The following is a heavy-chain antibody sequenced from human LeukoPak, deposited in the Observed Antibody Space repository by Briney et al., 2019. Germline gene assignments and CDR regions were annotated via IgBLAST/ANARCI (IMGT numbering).Heavy chain of an antibody. CDR1: AYSFTRYG. Sequence: ASVKVSCKASAYSFTRYGVSWVRHAPGQGLEWMGWISGSTGNTKYVEKFQGRLTVTADTSTGTAYLDLTKLRIDDTAVYFCARSGRGTYFYFDLWGQGTLVTVSS. V-gene: IGHV1-18*01. J-gene: IGHJ4*02. D-gene: IGHD1-26*01. CDR3: ARSGRGTYFYFDL. CDR2: ISGSTGNT.